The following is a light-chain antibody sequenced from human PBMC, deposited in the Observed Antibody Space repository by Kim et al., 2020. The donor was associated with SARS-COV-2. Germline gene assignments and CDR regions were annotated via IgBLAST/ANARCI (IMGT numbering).Light chain of an antibody. Sequence: PGATASFTGGGNNIGIKSGYWYQQRPGQAPVLVMHDDSDRPSGIPERFSGSNSGNTATLTISRVEAEDEADYFCQVWDSTSDYVVFGGGTQLTVL. V-gene: IGLV3-21*02. CDR3: QVWDSTSDYVV. CDR2: DDS. J-gene: IGLJ3*02. CDR1: NIGIKS.